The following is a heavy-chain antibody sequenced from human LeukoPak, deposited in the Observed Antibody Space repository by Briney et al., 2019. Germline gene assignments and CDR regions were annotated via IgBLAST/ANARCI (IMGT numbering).Heavy chain of an antibody. V-gene: IGHV3-23*01. CDR2: INPSGGST. Sequence: PGGSLRLSCAASGFTFSDYYMSWVRQAPGKGLEWVSAINPSGGSTYYADSVKGRFTISRDNSKNTLHLQMNSLRAEDTAVYYCAKEGSSWYYFDYWGQGTLVTVSS. J-gene: IGHJ4*02. D-gene: IGHD6-13*01. CDR3: AKEGSSWYYFDY. CDR1: GFTFSDYY.